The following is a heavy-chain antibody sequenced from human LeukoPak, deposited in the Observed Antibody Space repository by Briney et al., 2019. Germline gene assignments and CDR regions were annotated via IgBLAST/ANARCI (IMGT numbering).Heavy chain of an antibody. J-gene: IGHJ3*02. D-gene: IGHD1-1*01. V-gene: IGHV3-23*01. CDR1: GFTFSSYG. CDR3: ATFWGGTTWDAFDI. Sequence: GGSLRLSCAASGFTFSSYGMSWVRQAPGKGLEWVSDISGSGGSTNYAESVKGRFTISRDNSKNSLYLQMNSLRAEDTAVYYCATFWGGTTWDAFDIWVQGTMVTVS. CDR2: ISGSGGST.